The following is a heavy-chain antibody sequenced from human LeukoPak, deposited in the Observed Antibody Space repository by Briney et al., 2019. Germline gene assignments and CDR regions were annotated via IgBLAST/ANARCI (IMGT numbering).Heavy chain of an antibody. J-gene: IGHJ4*02. CDR1: GFTFSGYA. D-gene: IGHD2-15*01. Sequence: GGSLRLSCAASGFTFSGYAMNWVRQAPGKGLEWVSYISSSSGTTHYADSVKGRFTISRDNAKNSLYLQMNSLRDEDTAVYYCARPLRGSGGLLHEYWGQGTLVTVSS. V-gene: IGHV3-48*02. CDR3: ARPLRGSGGLLHEY. CDR2: ISSSSGTT.